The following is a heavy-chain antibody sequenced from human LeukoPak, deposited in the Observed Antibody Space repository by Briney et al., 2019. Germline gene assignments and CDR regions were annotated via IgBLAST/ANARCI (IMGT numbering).Heavy chain of an antibody. J-gene: IGHJ4*02. D-gene: IGHD3-9*01. Sequence: GGSLRLSCAASGFTFSSYWMHWVRQAPGKGLVWVSRINTDGSSTSYADSVKGRFTISRDNSRNTLYLQMNSLRAEDTAVYYCAKDSKGVLRFFDWPLFDWGQGTLVTVSS. CDR3: AKDSKGVLRFFDWPLFD. V-gene: IGHV3-74*01. CDR1: GFTFSSYW. CDR2: INTDGSST.